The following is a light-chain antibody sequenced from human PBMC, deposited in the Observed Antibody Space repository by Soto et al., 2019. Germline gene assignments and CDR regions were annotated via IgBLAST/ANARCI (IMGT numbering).Light chain of an antibody. J-gene: IGKJ1*01. CDR1: QSISSW. V-gene: IGKV1-5*03. CDR3: QQYNSYSWT. CDR2: KAS. Sequence: DIQMTQSPSTLSASVGDRVIITCRASQSISSWLAWYQHKPGKAPRLLIYKASSLETGVQSRFSGSGSGTEFTLTISSLQPDDFATYYCQQYNSYSWTFGQGTKVEIK.